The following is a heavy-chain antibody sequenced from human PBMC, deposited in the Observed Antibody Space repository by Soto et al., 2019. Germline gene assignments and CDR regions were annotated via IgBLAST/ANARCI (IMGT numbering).Heavy chain of an antibody. J-gene: IGHJ6*02. D-gene: IGHD3-22*01. V-gene: IGHV4-39*01. CDR1: GGSISSSSYY. CDR2: VYYVGST. Sequence: SETLSLTCTVSGGSISSSSYYWGWIRQPPGKGLEWIGNVYYVGSTYYNPSLKSRVTISVETSKSQFSLKLSSVTAADTAVYYCAGGDYYHSSGYYFYYYTMDVWGQGTTVTVSS. CDR3: AGGDYYHSSGYYFYYYTMDV.